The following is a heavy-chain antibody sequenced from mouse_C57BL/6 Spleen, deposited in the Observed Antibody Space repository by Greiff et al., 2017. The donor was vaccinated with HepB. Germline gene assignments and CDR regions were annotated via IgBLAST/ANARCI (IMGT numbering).Heavy chain of an antibody. D-gene: IGHD3-2*02. J-gene: IGHJ2*01. Sequence: QVQLQQPGAELVQPGASVKMSCTASGYTFTSYWITWVQQRPGQGLEWIGDIYPGSGSNNNNEKFKSRATLTVDTYSSPAYMKLSILAAEDSADYCGTRTSSGYEYYFDYWGQGTTLTVSS. CDR1: GYTFTSYW. V-gene: IGHV1-55*01. CDR3: TRTSSGYEYYFDY. CDR2: IYPGSGSN.